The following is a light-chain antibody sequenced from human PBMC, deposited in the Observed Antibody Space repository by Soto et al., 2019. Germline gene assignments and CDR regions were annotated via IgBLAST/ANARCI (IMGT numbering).Light chain of an antibody. V-gene: IGKV3-11*01. CDR2: DAS. CDR3: QHRFNRPFT. Sequence: EIVLTQSPGTLSLCQGERATLSCGASQTISNDLAWYQQKPGQAPRLLIYDASIRATGIPARFSGSGSGTDFTLTISSLEPEDFAVYYCQHRFNRPFTFGPGTKVDIK. CDR1: QTISND. J-gene: IGKJ3*01.